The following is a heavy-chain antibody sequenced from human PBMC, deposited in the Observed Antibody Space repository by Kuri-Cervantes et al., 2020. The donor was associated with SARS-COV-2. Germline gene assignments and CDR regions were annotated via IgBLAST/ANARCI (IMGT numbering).Heavy chain of an antibody. J-gene: IGHJ4*02. CDR2: ISYDGSNK. Sequence: GESLKISCAAAGFTFSNYAIHWVRQAPGKGLSWVAVISYDGSNKYYAESVKGRFTISRDNSKNTLYLQMNSLRAEDTAVYYCARVYDFWSGPEYYFDYWGQGTLVTVSS. V-gene: IGHV3-30-3*01. CDR3: ARVYDFWSGPEYYFDY. D-gene: IGHD3-3*01. CDR1: GFTFSNYA.